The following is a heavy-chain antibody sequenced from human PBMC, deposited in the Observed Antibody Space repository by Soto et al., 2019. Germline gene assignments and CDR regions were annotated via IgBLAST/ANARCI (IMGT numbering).Heavy chain of an antibody. V-gene: IGHV6-1*01. Sequence: PSQTLSLTCAISGDSVSGDSATWNWVRLSPSRGLEWLANYAVSVRSRITVNADTSKNQFSLQLTSVTPEDTAIYFCAGTTSHHWLYMDVWGRGTTVTVSS. D-gene: IGHD1-1*01. J-gene: IGHJ6*03. CDR1: GDSVSGDSAT. CDR3: AGTTSHHWLYMDV.